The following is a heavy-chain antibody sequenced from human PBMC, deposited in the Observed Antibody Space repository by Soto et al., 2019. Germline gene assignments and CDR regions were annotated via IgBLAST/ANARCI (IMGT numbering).Heavy chain of an antibody. V-gene: IGHV3-74*01. CDR1: SGFTFSSHW. J-gene: IGHJ4*02. CDR2: INSNGSST. CDR3: AKQGLRYFDSFGPFDY. Sequence: GGSLRLSCAASSGFTFSSHWMHWVRQAPGKGLEWVSRINSNGSSTNYADSVKGRFTISRDNSKNTLYLQMNSLRAEDTAVYYCAKQGLRYFDSFGPFDYWGQGTLVTVSS. D-gene: IGHD3-9*01.